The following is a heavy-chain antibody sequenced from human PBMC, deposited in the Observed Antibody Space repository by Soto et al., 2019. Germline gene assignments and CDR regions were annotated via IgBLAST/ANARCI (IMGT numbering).Heavy chain of an antibody. V-gene: IGHV3-30*18. J-gene: IGHJ4*02. CDR1: GFTFSSYG. Sequence: GGSLRLSCAASGFTFSSYGMHWVRQAPGKGLEWVAVISYDGSNKYYADSVKGRFTISRDNSKNTLYLQMNSLRAEDTAVYYCAKEENYDSSGYYYFDYWGQGTLVTVSS. CDR3: AKEENYDSSGYYYFDY. D-gene: IGHD3-22*01. CDR2: ISYDGSNK.